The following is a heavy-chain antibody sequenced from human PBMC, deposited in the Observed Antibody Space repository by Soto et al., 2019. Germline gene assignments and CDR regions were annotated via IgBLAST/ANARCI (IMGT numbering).Heavy chain of an antibody. CDR3: AREGRDGYNYFDY. J-gene: IGHJ4*02. D-gene: IGHD5-12*01. CDR2: IIPIFGTA. Sequence: SVKVSCKASGGTFSSYAISWVRQAPGQGLEWMGGIIPIFGTANYAQKFQGRVTITADESTGTAYMELSSLRSEDTAVYYCAREGRDGYNYFDYWGQGTLVTVSS. V-gene: IGHV1-69*13. CDR1: GGTFSSYA.